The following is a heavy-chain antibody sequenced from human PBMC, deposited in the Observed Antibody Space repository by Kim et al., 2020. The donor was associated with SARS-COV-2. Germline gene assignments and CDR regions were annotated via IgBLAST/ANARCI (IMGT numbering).Heavy chain of an antibody. CDR2: IIPIFGTA. D-gene: IGHD6-19*01. Sequence: SVKVSCKASGGTFSSYAISWVRQAPGQGLEWMGGIIPIFGTANYAQKFQGRVTITADESTSTAYMELSSLRSEDTAVYYCAREEAVAGTGHFDYWGQGTLVTVSS. CDR3: AREEAVAGTGHFDY. CDR1: GGTFSSYA. V-gene: IGHV1-69*13. J-gene: IGHJ4*02.